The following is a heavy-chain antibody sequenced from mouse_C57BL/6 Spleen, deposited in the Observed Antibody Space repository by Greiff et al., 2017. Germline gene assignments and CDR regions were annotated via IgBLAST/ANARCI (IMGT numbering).Heavy chain of an antibody. J-gene: IGHJ2*01. D-gene: IGHD2-3*01. V-gene: IGHV14-3*01. CDR2: IDPANGNT. CDR1: GFYIKNTY. Sequence: VQLQQSVAELVRPGASVKLSCTASGFYIKNTYMLWVQKRPEQGLEWIGWIDPANGNTKYAPKFQGKATITADTSSHTAYLQLSSLTSEDTAIYYWADGYPYLDYWGQGTTRTVSS. CDR3: ADGYPYLDY.